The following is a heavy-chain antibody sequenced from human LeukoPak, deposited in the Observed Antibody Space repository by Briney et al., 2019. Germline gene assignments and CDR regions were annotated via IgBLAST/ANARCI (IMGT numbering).Heavy chain of an antibody. V-gene: IGHV4-4*07. CDR1: GGSTSSYY. CDR2: IYTSGST. Sequence: SETLSLTCTVSGGSTSSYYWSWIRQPAGKGLEWIGRIYTSGSTNYNPSLKSRVTISVDKSKNQFSLKLSSVTAADTAVYYCARDIPSYGDYDSGMYRDQNAFDIWGQGTMVTVSS. CDR3: ARDIPSYGDYDSGMYRDQNAFDI. J-gene: IGHJ3*02. D-gene: IGHD4-17*01.